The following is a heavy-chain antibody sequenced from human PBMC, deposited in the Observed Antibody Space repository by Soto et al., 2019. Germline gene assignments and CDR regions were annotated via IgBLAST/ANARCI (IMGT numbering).Heavy chain of an antibody. CDR2: INAGNGNT. Sequence: GASVKVSCKASGYTFTSYSMYWVRQAPGRRLEWMGWINAGNGNTKYSQKFQGRVTITRDTSASTAYMELSSLRSEDTAVYYCARSIVVVTSFDYWGQGTLVTVSS. V-gene: IGHV1-3*01. J-gene: IGHJ4*02. CDR1: GYTFTSYS. CDR3: ARSIVVVTSFDY. D-gene: IGHD3-22*01.